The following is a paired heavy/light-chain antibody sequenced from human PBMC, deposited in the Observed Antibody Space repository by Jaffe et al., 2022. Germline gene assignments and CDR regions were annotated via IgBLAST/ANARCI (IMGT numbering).Light chain of an antibody. V-gene: IGKV3-11*01. CDR1: ESVGSS. Sequence: IVLTQSPVTLSLSPGDRATLSCRASESVGSSLAWYQQKPGQAPRLLIFNGFSRAAGVSARFSGSGSGTDFTLTITSVEPEDFGLYYCQQCSDWPLTFGGGTRVDIK. CDR2: NGF. CDR3: QQCSDWPLT. J-gene: IGKJ4*01.
Heavy chain of an antibody. J-gene: IGHJ6*03. CDR2: ISGGGGST. Sequence: DQLMESGGGLVQPGGSLRLSCVASGFVFSDYAMTWVRQAAGKGLEWISSISGGGGSTYTAVSVRGRFTISRDNSRNTLSLQMNGLRVEDSAVYYCVKDEEAAVLPIGAHFFSYMGTWGKGTTVTVSS. D-gene: IGHD6-25*01. CDR1: GFVFSDYA. CDR3: VKDEEAAVLPIGAHFFSYMGT. V-gene: IGHV3-23*01.